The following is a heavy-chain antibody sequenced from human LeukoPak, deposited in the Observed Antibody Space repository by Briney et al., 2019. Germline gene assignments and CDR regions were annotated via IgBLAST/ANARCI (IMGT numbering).Heavy chain of an antibody. J-gene: IGHJ4*02. V-gene: IGHV3-30*18. CDR1: GFTFSSYG. D-gene: IGHD1-14*01. Sequence: PGGSLRLSCAASGFTFSSYGIHWVRQAPGKGLEWVAVISFDGTHDFYADSVKGRFTISRDNSKNTLYLQMNSLRAEDTAVYYCAKPARTDYADYWGQGTLVTVSS. CDR2: ISFDGTHD. CDR3: AKPARTDYADY.